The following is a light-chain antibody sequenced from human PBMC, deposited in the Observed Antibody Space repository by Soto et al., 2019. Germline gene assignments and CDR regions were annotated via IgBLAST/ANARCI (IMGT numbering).Light chain of an antibody. V-gene: IGLV1-51*01. CDR1: NSNIGENY. J-gene: IGLJ2*01. CDR3: GTWDSSLSAGV. Sequence: QSVLTQPPSVCAAPGQKVTISCSGANSNIGENYVSWYQHLPGTTPQLLISDNNQRPSGIPDRFSGSKSGTSATLDITGLQTGDEADYYCGTWDSSLSAGVFGGGTKLTVL. CDR2: DNN.